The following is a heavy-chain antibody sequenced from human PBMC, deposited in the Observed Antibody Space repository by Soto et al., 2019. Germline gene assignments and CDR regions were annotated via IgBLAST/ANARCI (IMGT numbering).Heavy chain of an antibody. Sequence: ETLSLTCSVSGGSVSNKTYYWSWIRQPPGKRLEWIGYVYYSGTTNYNPSLKSRVTISIDMSKNQFSLRLSSVTAADTALYYCARTTAVPNTLRSRYFFDFWGQGTLVTVSS. J-gene: IGHJ4*02. CDR2: VYYSGTT. CDR3: ARTTAVPNTLRSRYFFDF. D-gene: IGHD3-9*01. CDR1: GGSVSNKTYY. V-gene: IGHV4-61*01.